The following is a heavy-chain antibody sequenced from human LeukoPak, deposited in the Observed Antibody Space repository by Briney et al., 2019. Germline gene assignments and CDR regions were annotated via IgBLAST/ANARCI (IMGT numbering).Heavy chain of an antibody. CDR2: IYYTGST. J-gene: IGHJ4*02. Sequence: SETLSLTCSVFGGSIRSLYWSWIRQPPGKGLEWIGYIYYTGSTNYNPSLKSRVTMFVDMSKNQFSLRLSSVTAADTAVYYCARHRAYSSSSPFDYWGQGTLVTVSS. CDR1: GGSIRSLY. CDR3: ARHRAYSSSSPFDY. D-gene: IGHD6-6*01. V-gene: IGHV4-59*08.